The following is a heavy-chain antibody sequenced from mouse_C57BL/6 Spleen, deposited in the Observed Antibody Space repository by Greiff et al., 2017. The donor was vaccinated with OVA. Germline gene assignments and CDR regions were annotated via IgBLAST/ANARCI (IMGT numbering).Heavy chain of an antibody. CDR3: ARSPITTVVGGFAY. J-gene: IGHJ3*01. CDR2: ILPGSGST. V-gene: IGHV1-9*01. CDR1: GYTFTGYW. D-gene: IGHD1-1*01. Sequence: LQQSGASVKLSCKATGYTFTGYWIEWVKQRPGHGLEWIGEILPGSGSTNYNEKFKGKATFTADTSSNTAYMQLSSLTTEDSAIYYCARSPITTVVGGFAYWGQGTLVTVSA.